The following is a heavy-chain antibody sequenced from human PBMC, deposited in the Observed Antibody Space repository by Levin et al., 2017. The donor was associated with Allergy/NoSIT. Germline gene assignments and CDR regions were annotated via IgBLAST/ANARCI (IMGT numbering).Heavy chain of an antibody. D-gene: IGHD1-1*01. CDR3: AKGPPTIYPAAFDI. V-gene: IGHV3-23*01. J-gene: IGHJ3*02. CDR1: GFTFSSYA. Sequence: GESLKISCAASGFTFSSYAMSWVRQAPGKGLEWVSAISGSGGSTYYADSVRGRFTISRGNSKNTLYLQMNSLRAEDTAVYYCAKGPPTIYPAAFDIWGQGTMVTVSS. CDR2: ISGSGGST.